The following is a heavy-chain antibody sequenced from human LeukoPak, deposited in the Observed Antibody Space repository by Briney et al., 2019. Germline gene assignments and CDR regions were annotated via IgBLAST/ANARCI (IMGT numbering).Heavy chain of an antibody. Sequence: GRSLRLSCASSGFTFSNAWMSWVRQAPGKGLEWVSAISGSSSSTYYADSVKGRSTISRDNSKNTLYLQMNSLRAEDTAVYYCAKGGTQTKTFDYWGQGTLVTVSS. D-gene: IGHD1-26*01. CDR2: ISGSSSST. V-gene: IGHV3-23*01. CDR1: GFTFSNAW. CDR3: AKGGTQTKTFDY. J-gene: IGHJ4*02.